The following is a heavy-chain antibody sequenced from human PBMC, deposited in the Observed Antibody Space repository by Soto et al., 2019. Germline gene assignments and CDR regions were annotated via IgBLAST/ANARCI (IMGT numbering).Heavy chain of an antibody. J-gene: IGHJ4*02. V-gene: IGHV1-18*01. Sequence: QVQLVQSGAEVKKPGASVKVSCKASGYTFTSYGISWVRQPPGQGLEWMGWISAYNGNTNYAQKLQGRLTMTTDRSSSTDYMELRSLRSDDAAVYYCARETDNFDYWGQGSLVTVSS. CDR2: ISAYNGNT. CDR3: ARETDNFDY. CDR1: GYTFTSYG.